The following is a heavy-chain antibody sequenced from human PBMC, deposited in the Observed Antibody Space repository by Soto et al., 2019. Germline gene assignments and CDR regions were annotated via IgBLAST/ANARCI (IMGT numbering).Heavy chain of an antibody. CDR2: IYYSGST. V-gene: IGHV4-61*08. Sequence: QVQLQESGPGLVKPSETLSLTCTVSGGSVSSAGYYWSWIRQPPGKGLEWIGYIYYSGSTNYNPSLKSRVTMSVDTSKNQFSLKLNSVTAADTAMYYCARYADPPRWGQGTLVTVSS. CDR3: ARYADPPR. J-gene: IGHJ4*02. CDR1: GGSVSSAGYY.